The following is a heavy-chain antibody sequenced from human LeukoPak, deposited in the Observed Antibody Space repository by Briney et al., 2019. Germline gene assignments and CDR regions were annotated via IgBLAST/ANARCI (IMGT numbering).Heavy chain of an antibody. D-gene: IGHD2-15*01. J-gene: IGHJ4*02. V-gene: IGHV3-11*06. CDR2: ISSSSSST. CDR1: GFTFSDYY. CDR3: ARDIGLGYCTGGSCSTLDN. Sequence: GGSLRLSCAAAGFTFSDYYMSWIRQAPGKGLEWVSYISSSSSSTNFADSVKGRFTISRDNAKNSLYLQMNSLRAEDTAVYYCARDIGLGYCTGGSCSTLDNWGQGTLLTISS.